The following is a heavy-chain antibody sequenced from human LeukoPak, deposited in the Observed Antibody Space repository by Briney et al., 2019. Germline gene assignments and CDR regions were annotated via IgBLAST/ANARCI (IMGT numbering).Heavy chain of an antibody. CDR1: GGSISTYY. Sequence: SETLSLTCTVSGGSISTYYWNWIRQPPEKGLEWIGYIYYSGSTNYNPSLKSRVTISVDTSKKQFSLKLSSVTAADTAMYYCARGDYYYSYYMDVWGKGTTVTVSS. J-gene: IGHJ6*03. CDR2: IYYSGST. V-gene: IGHV4-59*01. CDR3: ARGDYYYSYYMDV.